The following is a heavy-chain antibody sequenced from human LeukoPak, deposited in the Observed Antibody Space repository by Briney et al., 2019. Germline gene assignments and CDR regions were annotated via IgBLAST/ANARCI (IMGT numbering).Heavy chain of an antibody. V-gene: IGHV3-23*01. J-gene: IGHJ1*01. Sequence: PGGSLKPSCAASGFTFSNYAMSWVRQAPGKGLEWVAAISGSGGGTDYADSVKGRFTISRDNSKNTLYLQMNSLRAEDTAVYYCAKGEQWLVLYFQHWGQGTLVTVSS. D-gene: IGHD6-19*01. CDR3: AKGEQWLVLYFQH. CDR1: GFTFSNYA. CDR2: ISGSGGGT.